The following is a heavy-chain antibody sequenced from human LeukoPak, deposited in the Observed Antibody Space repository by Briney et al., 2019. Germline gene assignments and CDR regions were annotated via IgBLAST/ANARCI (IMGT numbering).Heavy chain of an antibody. D-gene: IGHD5-12*01. V-gene: IGHV3-23*01. J-gene: IGHJ4*02. Sequence: GGSLRLSCVVSGITVSHYGMSWVRQAPGKGLEWVSSISGGAAVTYYADSVKGRFTISRDNSKNTVYLQMNSLRAEDTAVYYCAKEPRVATIEIFDYWGQGTLVTVSS. CDR1: GITVSHYG. CDR3: AKEPRVATIEIFDY. CDR2: ISGGAAVT.